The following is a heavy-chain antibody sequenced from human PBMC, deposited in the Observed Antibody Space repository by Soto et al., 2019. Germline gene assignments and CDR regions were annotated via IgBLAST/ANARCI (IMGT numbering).Heavy chain of an antibody. Sequence: PGGSLRLSCAASGFTFSSYSMNWVRQAPGKGLEWVSSISSSSSYIYYADSVKGRFTISRDNAKNSLYLQMNSLRAEDTAVYYCAKAPRRFSSSSRYYYYYMDVWGKGTTVTVSS. D-gene: IGHD6-6*01. J-gene: IGHJ6*03. CDR3: AKAPRRFSSSSRYYYYYMDV. V-gene: IGHV3-21*04. CDR2: ISSSSSYI. CDR1: GFTFSSYS.